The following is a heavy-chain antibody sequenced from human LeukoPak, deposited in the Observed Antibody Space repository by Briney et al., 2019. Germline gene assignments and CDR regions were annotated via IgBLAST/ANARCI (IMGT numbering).Heavy chain of an antibody. V-gene: IGHV3-11*04. J-gene: IGHJ6*02. Sequence: GGSLRLSCAASGFTFSDYYMTWIRQAPGKGLEWVSYISGSGISIYYGDSVKGRFTVSRDNAKNSLFLQMNSLRVEDTAVYYCATYDNWVAGDVWGQGTTVSVSS. CDR1: GFTFSDYY. CDR3: ATYDNWVAGDV. CDR2: ISGSGISI. D-gene: IGHD1-1*01.